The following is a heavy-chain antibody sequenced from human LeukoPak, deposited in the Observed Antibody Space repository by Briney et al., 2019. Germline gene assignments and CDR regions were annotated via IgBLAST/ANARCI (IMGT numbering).Heavy chain of an antibody. Sequence: SETLSLTCAVYGGSFSGYYWSWIRQPPGKGLEWIGEINHSGSTNYNPSLKSRVTISVDTSKNQFSLKLSSVTAADTAVCYCARDKVDCSSTSCYRRFDPWGQGTLVTVSS. J-gene: IGHJ5*02. CDR3: ARDKVDCSSTSCYRRFDP. D-gene: IGHD2-2*01. V-gene: IGHV4-34*01. CDR1: GGSFSGYY. CDR2: INHSGST.